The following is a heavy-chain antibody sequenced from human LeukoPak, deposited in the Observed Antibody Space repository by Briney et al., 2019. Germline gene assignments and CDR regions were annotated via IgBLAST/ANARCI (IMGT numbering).Heavy chain of an antibody. Sequence: PSETLSLTCTVAGGPISSYYWSWIRQPPGKGLEWIGYIYYSGSTNYNPSLKSRVTISVDTSKHQFSLKLSSVTAADTAVYYCARHGYSSGSLAWFDPWGQGTQVTVSS. CDR3: ARHGYSSGSLAWFDP. CDR2: IYYSGST. CDR1: GGPISSYY. D-gene: IGHD6-19*01. J-gene: IGHJ5*02. V-gene: IGHV4-59*01.